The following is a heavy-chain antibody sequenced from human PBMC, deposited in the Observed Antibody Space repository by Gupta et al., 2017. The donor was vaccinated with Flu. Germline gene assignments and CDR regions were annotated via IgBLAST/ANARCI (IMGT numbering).Heavy chain of an antibody. CDR2: ISSSSSYI. CDR1: GFTFSSYS. D-gene: IGHD3-22*01. CDR3: ARDDSSGYFC. Sequence: EVQLVESGGGLVKPGGSLRLSCAASGFTFSSYSMNWVRQAPGKGLEWVSSISSSSSYIYYADSVKGRFTISRDNAKNSLYLQMNSLRAEDTAVFYCARDDSSGYFCWGQGTLVTVSS. V-gene: IGHV3-21*01. J-gene: IGHJ4*02.